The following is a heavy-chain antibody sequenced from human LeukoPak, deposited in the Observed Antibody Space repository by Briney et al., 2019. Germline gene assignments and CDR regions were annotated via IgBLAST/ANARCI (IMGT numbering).Heavy chain of an antibody. CDR3: AKNHVTVPNGDWFGP. V-gene: IGHV3-7*01. Sequence: QPGGSLRLSCAASGFTFSGYGMHWVCQAPGKGLEWVAKIKWDGIETYYVDSVKGRFAISRNNAKNSLYLQMNNLRDEDTAVYYCAKNHVTVPNGDWFGPWGQGTLVTVSS. J-gene: IGHJ5*02. CDR1: GFTFSGYG. CDR2: IKWDGIET. D-gene: IGHD4-11*01.